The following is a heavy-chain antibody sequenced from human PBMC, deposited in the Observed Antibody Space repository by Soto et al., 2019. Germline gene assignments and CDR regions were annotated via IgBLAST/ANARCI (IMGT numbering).Heavy chain of an antibody. Sequence: QVQLVQSGAEVKKPGSSVKVSCKASGGTFSSYAISWVRQAPGQGLEWMGGIIPIFGTANYAQKFQGRVTITADESTSTAYMELSSLRSEDTAVYYCARGGSSSPYYYYSGMDVWGQGTTVTVSS. CDR2: IIPIFGTA. V-gene: IGHV1-69*01. J-gene: IGHJ6*02. D-gene: IGHD6-6*01. CDR1: GGTFSSYA. CDR3: ARGGSSSPYYYYSGMDV.